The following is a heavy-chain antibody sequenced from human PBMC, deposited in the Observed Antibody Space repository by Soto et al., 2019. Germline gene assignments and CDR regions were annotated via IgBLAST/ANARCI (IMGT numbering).Heavy chain of an antibody. CDR3: AKVRTPEPYYYYYGMDV. Sequence: GGSLRLSCAASGFTFSSYAMSWVRQAPGKGLEWVSAISGSGSTTYYADSVKGRFTISRDNSKNTLYLQMNSLRAGDTAVYYCAKVRTPEPYYYYYGMDVWGQGTTVTVSS. CDR2: ISGSGSTT. CDR1: GFTFSSYA. J-gene: IGHJ6*02. V-gene: IGHV3-23*01. D-gene: IGHD1-26*01.